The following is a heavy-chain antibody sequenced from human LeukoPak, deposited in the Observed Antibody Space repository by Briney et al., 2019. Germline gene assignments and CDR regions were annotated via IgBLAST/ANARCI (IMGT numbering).Heavy chain of an antibody. CDR1: GFTFNSYW. V-gene: IGHV3-74*01. J-gene: IGHJ4*02. CDR2: INTDGSST. CDR3: ARVGLYCSSTRCYVDY. Sequence: GGSLRLSCVASGFTFNSYWMHWVRQGTGKGPVWVSRINTDGSSTSYADSVKGRFTISRDNAKNTLYLQMNSLRAEDTAVYYCARVGLYCSSTRCYVDYWGQGTLVTVSS. D-gene: IGHD2-2*01.